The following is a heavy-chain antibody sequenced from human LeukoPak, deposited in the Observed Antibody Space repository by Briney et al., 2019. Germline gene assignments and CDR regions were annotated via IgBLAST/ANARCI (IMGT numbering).Heavy chain of an antibody. J-gene: IGHJ4*02. D-gene: IGHD6-13*01. Sequence: GGPLRLSCAASGFTFSSYWMSWVRQAPGKGLEWVANIKQDGSEKYYVDSVKGRFTISRDNAKNSLYLQMNSLRAEDTAVYYCARDPFRTAGTGNFRFDYWGQGTLVTVSS. CDR1: GFTFSSYW. V-gene: IGHV3-7*01. CDR2: IKQDGSEK. CDR3: ARDPFRTAGTGNFRFDY.